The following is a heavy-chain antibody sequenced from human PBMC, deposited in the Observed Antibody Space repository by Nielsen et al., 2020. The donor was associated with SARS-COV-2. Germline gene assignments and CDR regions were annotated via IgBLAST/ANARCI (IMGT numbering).Heavy chain of an antibody. D-gene: IGHD3-10*01. CDR3: ARDRRYYGSGSYSPDYYYYYMDV. V-gene: IGHV3-11*04. Sequence: GESLKISCAASGFTFSDYYMSWIRQAPGKGLEWVSYISSSGSTIYYADSVKGRFTISRDNAKNSLYLQMNSLRAEDTAVYYCARDRRYYGSGSYSPDYYYYYMDVWGKGTTVTVSS. CDR2: ISSSGSTI. CDR1: GFTFSDYY. J-gene: IGHJ6*03.